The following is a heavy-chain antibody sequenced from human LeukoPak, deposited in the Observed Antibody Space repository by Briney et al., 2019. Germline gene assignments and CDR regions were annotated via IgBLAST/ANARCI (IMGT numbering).Heavy chain of an antibody. CDR3: ARAQSSRWPPAPIDY. Sequence: GASVKVSCKTSGGTFSSHALSWVRQAPGQGLEWMGEIIPILGTVNYAQKFQGRVTITADESTSTAYMELRSLISDDTAVYYCARAQSSRWPPAPIDYWGQGTLVTVSS. CDR1: GGTFSSHA. J-gene: IGHJ4*02. D-gene: IGHD6-13*01. CDR2: IIPILGTV. V-gene: IGHV1-69*13.